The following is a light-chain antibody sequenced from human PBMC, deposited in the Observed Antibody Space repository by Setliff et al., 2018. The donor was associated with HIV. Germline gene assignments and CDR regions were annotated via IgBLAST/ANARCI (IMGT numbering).Light chain of an antibody. CDR1: SSNIENNY. CDR3: GTWDSSLSAVV. V-gene: IGLV1-51*01. CDR2: YNN. Sequence: QSALTQPPSVSAAPRQKVTISCSGSSSNIENNYVSWYQHLPGTAPKLLIYYNNQRPSGIPDRFSGSKFGTSATLDITGLQTGDEANYYCGTWDSSLSAVVFGGGTKGTVL. J-gene: IGLJ2*01.